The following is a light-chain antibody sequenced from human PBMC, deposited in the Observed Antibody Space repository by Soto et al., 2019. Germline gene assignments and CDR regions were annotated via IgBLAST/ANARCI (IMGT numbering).Light chain of an antibody. CDR3: CLYIGATTYV. V-gene: IGLV2-14*01. CDR1: SSDVGAYSH. J-gene: IGLJ1*01. CDR2: EVS. Sequence: QSALTQPASVSGSPGQSITISCTGTSSDVGAYSHVSWYQQHPGKAPKLMIYEVSNRPSGVSIRFSGSKSGNTASLTISGLQTEDEADYYCCLYIGATTYVFGTGTKLTVL.